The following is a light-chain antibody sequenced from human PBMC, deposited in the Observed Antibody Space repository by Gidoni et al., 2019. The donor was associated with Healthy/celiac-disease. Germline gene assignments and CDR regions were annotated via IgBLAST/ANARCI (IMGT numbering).Light chain of an antibody. V-gene: IGKV1-33*01. J-gene: IGKJ4*01. CDR2: DAS. CDR3: QQYDNLLT. Sequence: DIQMTQSPSSLSASVGDRVTITCQASQDISNYLNWYQQKPGKAPKLLLYDASHLETGVPSRFSGSGSGTDFTFTISSLQPEDIATYYCQQYDNLLTFGGGTKVEIK. CDR1: QDISNY.